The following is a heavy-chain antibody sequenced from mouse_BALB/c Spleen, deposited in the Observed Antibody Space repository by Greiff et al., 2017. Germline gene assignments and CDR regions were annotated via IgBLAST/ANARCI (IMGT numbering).Heavy chain of an antibody. Sequence: VQLKESGGGLVKPGGSLKLSCAASGFTFSSYAMSWVRQTPEKRLEWVASISSGGSTYYPDSVKGRFTISRDNARNILYLQMSSLRSEDTAMYYCAREYGNYGYWGQGTTLTVSS. CDR2: ISSGGST. CDR3: AREYGNYGY. D-gene: IGHD2-10*02. V-gene: IGHV5-6-5*01. J-gene: IGHJ2*01. CDR1: GFTFSSYA.